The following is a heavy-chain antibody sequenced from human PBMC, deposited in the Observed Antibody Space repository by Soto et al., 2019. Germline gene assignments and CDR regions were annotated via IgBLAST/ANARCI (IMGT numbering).Heavy chain of an antibody. CDR2: IYYNGST. J-gene: IGHJ6*02. CDR3: ARGYSNNYNPYYYYGMDV. V-gene: IGHV4-30-4*01. Sequence: PSETLYLTCTVSGGSISSRDYYWHWIRQPPGKGLEWIGFIYYNGSTYFNPSLKSRLSISLDTSKNQFSLRLKSVTAADTAVFYCARGYSNNYNPYYYYGMDVWGQGTTVTVSS. CDR1: GGSISSRDYY. D-gene: IGHD5-12*01.